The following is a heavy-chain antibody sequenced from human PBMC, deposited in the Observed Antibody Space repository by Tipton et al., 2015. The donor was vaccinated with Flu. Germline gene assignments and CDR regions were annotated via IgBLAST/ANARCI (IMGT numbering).Heavy chain of an antibody. CDR2: ISWNSGSI. J-gene: IGHJ3*02. CDR1: GFTFDDYA. D-gene: IGHD6-19*01. V-gene: IGHV3-9*01. CDR3: AKSFARIAVAGYDAFDI. Sequence: VQLVQSGGGLVQPGRSLRLSCAASGFTFDDYAMHWVRQAPGKGLEWVSGISWNSGSIGYADSVKGRFTISRDNAKNSLYLQMNSLRAEDTALYYCAKSFARIAVAGYDAFDIWGQGTMVTVSS.